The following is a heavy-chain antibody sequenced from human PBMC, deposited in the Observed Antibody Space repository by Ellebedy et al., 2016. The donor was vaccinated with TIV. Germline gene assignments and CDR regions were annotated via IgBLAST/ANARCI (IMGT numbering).Heavy chain of an antibody. CDR3: ARDFAYWVVVVGHLPVGTDY. CDR2: ISYDGSNK. J-gene: IGHJ4*02. D-gene: IGHD2-15*01. CDR1: GFTFSSYG. Sequence: GESLKISXAASGFTFSSYGMHWVRQAPGKGLERVAVISYDGSNKYYADSVKGRFTISRDNSKNTLYLQMNSLRAEDTAVYYCARDFAYWVVVVGHLPVGTDYWGQGTLVTVSS. V-gene: IGHV3-30*03.